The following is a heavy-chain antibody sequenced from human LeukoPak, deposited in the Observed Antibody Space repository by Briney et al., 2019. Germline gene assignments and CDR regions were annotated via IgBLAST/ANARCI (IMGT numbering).Heavy chain of an antibody. CDR2: IYYSGST. D-gene: IGHD6-19*01. V-gene: IGHV4-61*05. Sequence: SETLSLTCTVSGGSISSSSYYWGWIRQPPGKGLEWIGYIYYSGSTNYNPSLKSRVTISVDTSKNQFSLKLSSVTAADTAVYYCARAVAGTSYFDYWGQGTLVTVSS. J-gene: IGHJ4*02. CDR3: ARAVAGTSYFDY. CDR1: GGSISSSSYY.